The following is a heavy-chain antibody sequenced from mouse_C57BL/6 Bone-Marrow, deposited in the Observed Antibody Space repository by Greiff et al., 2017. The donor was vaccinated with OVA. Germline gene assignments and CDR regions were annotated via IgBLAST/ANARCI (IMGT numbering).Heavy chain of an antibody. J-gene: IGHJ4*01. CDR3: ARGRLRRGYYAMDY. V-gene: IGHV1-18*01. Sequence: EVQLQQSGPELVKPGASVKIPCKASGYTFTDYNMDWVKQSHGKSLEWIGDINPNNGGTIYNQKFKGKATLTVDKSSSTAYMELRSLTSEDTAVYYCARGRLRRGYYAMDYWGQGTSVTVSS. D-gene: IGHD2-4*01. CDR1: GYTFTDYN. CDR2: INPNNGGT.